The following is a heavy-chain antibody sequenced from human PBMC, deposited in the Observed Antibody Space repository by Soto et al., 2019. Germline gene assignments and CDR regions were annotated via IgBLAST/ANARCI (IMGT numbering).Heavy chain of an antibody. D-gene: IGHD3-10*01. CDR2: IRECGASS. CDR3: ARGKRPYYNGIKYYWTDDY. J-gene: IGHJ4*02. V-gene: IGHV3-23*01. CDR1: GFTFSDQP. Sequence: EVQLLESGGGLVQPGGSLRLSCAASGFTFSDQPMSWLRQAPGKGLEWVSSIRECGASSYYADSVKGRFTTSRDNSRHTLYLQMNSLRAEDTAVYYCARGKRPYYNGIKYYWTDDYWGQGTLVTVSS.